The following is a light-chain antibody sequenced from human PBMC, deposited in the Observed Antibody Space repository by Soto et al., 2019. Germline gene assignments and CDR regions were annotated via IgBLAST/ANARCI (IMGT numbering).Light chain of an antibody. CDR3: GSWDSSLSAYV. V-gene: IGLV1-51*01. J-gene: IGLJ1*01. CDR2: DDN. CDR1: SSNMGGNS. Sequence: QSVLTQPPSVSAAPGQKVTISCSGSSSNMGGNSVSWYQQLPGTAPKLLIYDDNKRPSGIPDRSSGSKSGTSATLGITGFQTGDAADYYCGSWDSSLSAYVFGTGTKVTVL.